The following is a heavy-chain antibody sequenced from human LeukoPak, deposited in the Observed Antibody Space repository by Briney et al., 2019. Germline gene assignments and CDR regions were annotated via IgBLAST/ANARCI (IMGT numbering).Heavy chain of an antibody. J-gene: IGHJ3*02. V-gene: IGHV3-53*01. D-gene: IGHD3-22*01. CDR3: ARDRPDYYDSSGYHKGAFDI. CDR1: GFTFSSSA. CDR2: IYSGGST. Sequence: GGSLRLSCAASGFTFSSSAMSWVRQAPGKGLEWVSVIYSGGSTYYADSVKGRFTISRDNSKNTLYLQMNSLRAEDTAVYYCARDRPDYYDSSGYHKGAFDIWGQGTMVTVSS.